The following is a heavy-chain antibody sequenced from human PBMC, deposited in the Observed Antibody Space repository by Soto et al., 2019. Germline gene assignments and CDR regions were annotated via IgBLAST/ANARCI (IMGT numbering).Heavy chain of an antibody. D-gene: IGHD6-13*01. CDR3: ARGRTGYSSSWPY. Sequence: GESLKISCKGSGYRFTRYWIGWVRQMPGKGLEWMGIIYPGDSDTRYSPSFQGQVTISADKSISTAYLQWSSLKASDTAMYYCARGRTGYSSSWPYWGQGTLVTVSS. V-gene: IGHV5-51*01. J-gene: IGHJ4*02. CDR2: IYPGDSDT. CDR1: GYRFTRYW.